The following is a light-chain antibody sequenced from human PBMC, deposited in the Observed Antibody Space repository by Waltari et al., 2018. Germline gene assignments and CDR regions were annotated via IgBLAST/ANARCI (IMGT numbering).Light chain of an antibody. V-gene: IGLV3-21*02. CDR1: NIGIKS. CDR2: DVR. CDR3: QVWDGSSAHYV. J-gene: IGLJ1*01. Sequence: SYVLTQPPSLSVAPGQTARITCGGDNIGIKSVHWFQQRPGQAPVLVVYDVRDRPSGIPERFSGATSGNTATLTISGVGAGDEADYYCQVWDGSSAHYVFGTGTKVTVL.